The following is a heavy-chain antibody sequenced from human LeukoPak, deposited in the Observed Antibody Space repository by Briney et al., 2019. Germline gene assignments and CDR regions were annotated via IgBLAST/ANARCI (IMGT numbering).Heavy chain of an antibody. Sequence: GTSLRLSCAGSGFTFSSYGMHWVRQAPGKGLEWMAVISYDGSNKYYADSVKGRFTISRDNSKNTLYLQMNSLRAEDTAVYYCVGLDFDYWGQGTLVTVSS. CDR3: VGLDFDY. CDR2: ISYDGSNK. V-gene: IGHV3-30*03. CDR1: GFTFSSYG. D-gene: IGHD2-2*03. J-gene: IGHJ4*02.